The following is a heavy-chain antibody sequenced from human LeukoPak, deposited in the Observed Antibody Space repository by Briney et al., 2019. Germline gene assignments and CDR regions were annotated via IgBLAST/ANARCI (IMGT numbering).Heavy chain of an antibody. J-gene: IGHJ4*02. CDR1: GFTFSSYD. CDR3: ARASRMGAVFDS. CDR2: ISGSRNYI. D-gene: IGHD3-16*01. Sequence: PGGSLRLSCAASGFTFSSYDMNWVRQAPGKGPEWVSSISGSRNYIYCADSIKGRFTISRDNAKNSLYLQMNSLRAEDTAVYYCARASRMGAVFDSWGQGALVTVSS. V-gene: IGHV3-21*01.